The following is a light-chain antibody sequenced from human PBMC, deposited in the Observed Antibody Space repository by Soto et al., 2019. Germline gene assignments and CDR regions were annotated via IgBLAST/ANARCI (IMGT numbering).Light chain of an antibody. CDR3: QHYYSDPPWT. Sequence: DIVMTQSPDSLAVSLGERATINCRSSQSVLYSSNNKNYLGWYQQKPGQASKLLIYWASTRESGVPDRFSGSGSGTDFTLTISSLQAEDVAVYYCQHYYSDPPWTFGQGTKVEIK. J-gene: IGKJ1*01. CDR1: QSVLYSSNNKNY. CDR2: WAS. V-gene: IGKV4-1*01.